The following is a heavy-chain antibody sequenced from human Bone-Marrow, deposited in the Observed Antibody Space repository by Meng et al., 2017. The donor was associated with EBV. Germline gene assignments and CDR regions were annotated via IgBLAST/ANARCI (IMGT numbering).Heavy chain of an antibody. D-gene: IGHD5-18*01. CDR3: ARDNVDTAMVPH. CDR1: GGSVSSGSYY. Sequence: QGQLKESGPGLVKPSETLSLTCTVAGGSVSSGSYYWSWIRQPPGKGLEWIGYIYYSGSTNYNPSLKSRVTISVDTSKNQFSLKLSSVTAADTAVYYCARDNVDTAMVPHWGQGTLVTVSS. CDR2: IYYSGST. V-gene: IGHV4-61*01. J-gene: IGHJ4*02.